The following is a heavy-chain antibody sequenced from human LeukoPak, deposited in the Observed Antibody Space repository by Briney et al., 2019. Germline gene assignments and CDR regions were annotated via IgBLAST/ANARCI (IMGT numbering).Heavy chain of an antibody. V-gene: IGHV1-46*01. CDR2: INPSGGST. CDR1: GYTFTSYY. Sequence: GASVKVSCKASGYTFTSYYMHWVRQAPGQGLEWMGIINPSGGSTSYAQKFQGRVTMTTDTSTSTAYMELRSLRSDDTAVYYCARDLYSSSDYWGQGTLVTVSS. CDR3: ARDLYSSSDY. J-gene: IGHJ4*02. D-gene: IGHD6-19*01.